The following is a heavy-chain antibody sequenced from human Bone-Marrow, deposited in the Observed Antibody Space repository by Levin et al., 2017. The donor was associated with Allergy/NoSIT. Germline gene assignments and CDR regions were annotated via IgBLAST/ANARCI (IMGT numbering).Heavy chain of an antibody. Sequence: PSETLSLTCSVSGGSISSGGYYWSWIRQHPERGLEWIACIYYTGRTAYNPSLKTRITIALNTSQNQLSLQLSSVTAADTAIYYCARDDYFGSGSYAHYWGQGTLVTVSA. D-gene: IGHD3-10*01. CDR2: IYYTGRT. V-gene: IGHV4-31*03. CDR3: ARDDYFGSGSYAHY. J-gene: IGHJ4*02. CDR1: GGSISSGGYY.